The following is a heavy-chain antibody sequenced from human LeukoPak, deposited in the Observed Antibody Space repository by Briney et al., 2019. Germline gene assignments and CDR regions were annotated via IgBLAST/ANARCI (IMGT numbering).Heavy chain of an antibody. CDR1: GFTVSSNY. CDR2: IYSSGTT. CDR3: ARQDFWSGHPFDF. V-gene: IGHV3-53*01. Sequence: GGSLRLSCAVSGFTVSSNYMSWVRQPPGKGLEWVSVIYSSGTTYYADSVKGRFTISRDNSKNTVYLQMNSLRAEDTAIYYCARQDFWSGHPFDFWGQGTLVTVSS. J-gene: IGHJ4*02. D-gene: IGHD3-3*01.